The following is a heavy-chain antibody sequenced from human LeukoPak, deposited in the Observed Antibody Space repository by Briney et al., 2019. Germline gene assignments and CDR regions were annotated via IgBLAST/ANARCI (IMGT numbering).Heavy chain of an antibody. CDR3: ARVGYSGGHRSYFDY. V-gene: IGHV3-30-3*01. J-gene: IGHJ4*02. Sequence: AGGSLRLSCAASGFTFSSYTIHWVRQPPGKGLEWVAVISFDGSNKYYTDSVKGRFTVSRDNSKNTLYLQMNSLKAEDTAVYYCARVGYSGGHRSYFDYWGQGTLVTVSS. D-gene: IGHD5-12*01. CDR1: GFTFSSYT. CDR2: ISFDGSNK.